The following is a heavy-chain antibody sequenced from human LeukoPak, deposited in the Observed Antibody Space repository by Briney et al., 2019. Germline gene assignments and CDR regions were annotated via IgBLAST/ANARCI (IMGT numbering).Heavy chain of an antibody. D-gene: IGHD3-10*01. J-gene: IGHJ6*03. CDR3: ARGKDYYYYYYMDV. Sequence: SVKVSCKASGGTFSSYAISWVRQAPGQGREWMGGIIPIFGTANYAQKFQGRVTITTDESTSTAYMELSSPRSEDTAVYYCARGKDYYYYYYMDVWGKGTTVTVSS. CDR1: GGTFSSYA. CDR2: IIPIFGTA. V-gene: IGHV1-69*05.